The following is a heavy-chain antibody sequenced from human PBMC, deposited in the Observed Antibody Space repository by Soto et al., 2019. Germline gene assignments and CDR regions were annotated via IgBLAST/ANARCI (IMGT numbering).Heavy chain of an antibody. V-gene: IGHV3-23*01. D-gene: IGHD6-19*01. CDR1: GFTFSNYA. CDR2: ISDSGGST. CDR3: AKQGGFIAVAGTDY. Sequence: EVQLLESGGGLVQPGGSLRLSCAASGFTFSNYAMSWVRQAPGKGLEWVSGISDSGGSTYYADSVKGRFTISRDNSKNALYLQMNSLRAEDTALYYCAKQGGFIAVAGTDYWGQGTLVTVSS. J-gene: IGHJ4*02.